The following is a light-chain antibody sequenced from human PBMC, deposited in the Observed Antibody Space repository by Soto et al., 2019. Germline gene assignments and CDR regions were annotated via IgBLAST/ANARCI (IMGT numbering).Light chain of an antibody. J-gene: IGLJ2*01. V-gene: IGLV1-44*01. CDR2: TDD. CDR1: GSNIGSHT. CDR3: VTWDDSLNGPV. Sequence: QSALTQPPSASGTPGQRVTISCSGSGSNIGSHTVNWYQHLPGTAPKLLIYTDDQRPSAVPDRFSGSKSGTSASLAISGLQSEDEADYHCVTWDDSLNGPVFGGGTKLTVL.